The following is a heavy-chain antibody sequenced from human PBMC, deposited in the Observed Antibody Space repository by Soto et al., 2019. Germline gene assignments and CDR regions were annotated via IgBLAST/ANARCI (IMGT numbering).Heavy chain of an antibody. J-gene: IGHJ4*02. CDR1: GFTFISYA. D-gene: IGHD3-10*01. CDR3: AKVVRVWGYGSGFDY. CDR2: ISGSGGST. Sequence: PGGSLSLSCAASGFTFISYAMSWVRQAPGKGLEWVSAISGSGGSTYYADSVKGRFTISRDNSKNTLYLQMNSLRAEDTAVYYCAKVVRVWGYGSGFDYWGQGTLVTVS. V-gene: IGHV3-23*01.